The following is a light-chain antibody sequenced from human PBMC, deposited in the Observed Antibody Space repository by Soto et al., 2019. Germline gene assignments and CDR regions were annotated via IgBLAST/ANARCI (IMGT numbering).Light chain of an antibody. V-gene: IGLV2-14*03. CDR2: DIR. CDR1: SSDVGGYKY. Sequence: QSALTQPASVSGSPGQSITISCTGTSSDVGGYKYVSWYQQHPGKAPKLMIYDIRNRPSGVSNRFSGSKSGNTASLTISGPQAEDEADYYCSSYTSSSTRVFGPGTKLTVL. J-gene: IGLJ1*01. CDR3: SSYTSSSTRV.